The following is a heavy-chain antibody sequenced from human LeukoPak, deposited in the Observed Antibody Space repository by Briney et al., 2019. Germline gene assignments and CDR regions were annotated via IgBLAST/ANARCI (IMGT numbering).Heavy chain of an antibody. Sequence: GGSLRLSCAASGFTFSSYWMHWVRQAPGKGLVWVSRINSDGSSTSYADSVKGRFTISRDNAKNTLYLQMNSLRAEDTAVYYCARDSVVVIKGGFDAFDIWGQGTMVTVSS. CDR3: ARDSVVVIKGGFDAFDI. D-gene: IGHD3-22*01. CDR1: GFTFSSYW. J-gene: IGHJ3*02. V-gene: IGHV3-74*01. CDR2: INSDGSST.